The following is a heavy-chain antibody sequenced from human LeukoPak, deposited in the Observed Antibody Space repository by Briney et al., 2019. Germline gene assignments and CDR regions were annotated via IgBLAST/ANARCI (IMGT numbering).Heavy chain of an antibody. J-gene: IGHJ3*02. CDR1: GYSISSGYY. CDR2: IYHSGST. V-gene: IGHV4-38-2*02. Sequence: SETLSLTCTVSGYSISSGYYWEWIRQPPGKGLEWIGYIYHSGSTYYNPSLKSRVTISVDTSKNQFSLMLSSVTAADTAVYYCARAYWGLGAFDIWGQGTMVTVSS. CDR3: ARAYWGLGAFDI. D-gene: IGHD7-27*01.